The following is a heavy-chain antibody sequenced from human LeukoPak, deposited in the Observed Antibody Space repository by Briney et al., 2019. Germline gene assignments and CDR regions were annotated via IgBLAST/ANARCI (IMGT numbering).Heavy chain of an antibody. CDR1: GFTFSNYA. CDR2: ISGGGDYT. D-gene: IGHD6-6*01. Sequence: GGSLRLSCAASGFTFSNYAMTWVRQTPGKGLEWVSVISGGGDYTYYADSVKGRFTISRDNAKNSLYLQMNSLRAEDTAVYYCAVEYSSSKPWGQGTLVTVSS. V-gene: IGHV3-23*01. CDR3: AVEYSSSKP. J-gene: IGHJ5*02.